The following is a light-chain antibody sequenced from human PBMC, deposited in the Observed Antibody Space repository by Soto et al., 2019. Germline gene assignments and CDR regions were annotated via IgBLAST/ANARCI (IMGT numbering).Light chain of an antibody. CDR2: GAS. V-gene: IGKV3-15*01. Sequence: EIVMTQSPATLSVSPGERATLSCRASQSVSNNLAWYQQKPGQAPRLLIYGASTRATGIPARLSGSGSGTEFTLTISSLQSEDFAVYYSQQDNNWHPWTFGQGTKVEIK. CDR1: QSVSNN. CDR3: QQDNNWHPWT. J-gene: IGKJ1*01.